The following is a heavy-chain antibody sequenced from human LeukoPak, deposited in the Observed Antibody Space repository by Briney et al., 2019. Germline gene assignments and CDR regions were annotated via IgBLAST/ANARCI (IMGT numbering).Heavy chain of an antibody. CDR1: GFTFSSYA. J-gene: IGHJ4*02. Sequence: GGSLRLSCAASGFTFSSYAMGWVRQAPGKGLEWVSAISGRDSSTYYADSVKGRFTISRQNPENTLFLQMNSLRPEDTAVYYCARVLGYDSSGYYRGYFDYWGQGTLVTVSS. CDR2: ISGRDSST. D-gene: IGHD3-22*01. V-gene: IGHV3-23*01. CDR3: ARVLGYDSSGYYRGYFDY.